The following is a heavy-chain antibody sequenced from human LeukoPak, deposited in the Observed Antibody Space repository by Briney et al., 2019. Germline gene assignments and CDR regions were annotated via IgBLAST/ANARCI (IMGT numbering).Heavy chain of an antibody. J-gene: IGHJ4*02. D-gene: IGHD2-2*01. V-gene: IGHV3-23*01. CDR3: AKVYCSSTSCYNDY. Sequence: GGSLRLSCAASGFTFGSHAMNWVRQAPGKGLEWVLTIGSGGDRTYYAESMKGRFTISRDNSKNTLYLQMNSLRAEDTAVYYCAKVYCSSTSCYNDYWGQGTLVTVSS. CDR2: IGSGGDRT. CDR1: GFTFGSHA.